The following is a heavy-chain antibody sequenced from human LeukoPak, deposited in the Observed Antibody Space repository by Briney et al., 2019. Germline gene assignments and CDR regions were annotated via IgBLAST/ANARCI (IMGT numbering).Heavy chain of an antibody. D-gene: IGHD3-10*01. J-gene: IGHJ4*02. CDR1: GFTFSSYA. CDR3: AKDHELHYYGSGSYFNY. CDR2: ISGSGGST. V-gene: IGHV3-23*01. Sequence: GGSLRLSCAASGFTFSSYAMSWVRQAPGKGLEWVSAISGSGGSTYYADSVKGQFTISRDNSKNTLYLQMNSLRAEDTAVYYCAKDHELHYYGSGSYFNYWGQGTLVTVSS.